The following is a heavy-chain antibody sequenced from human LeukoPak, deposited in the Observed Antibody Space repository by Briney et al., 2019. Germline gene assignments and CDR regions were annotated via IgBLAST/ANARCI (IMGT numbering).Heavy chain of an antibody. D-gene: IGHD3-3*01. CDR1: GLSFSNYA. V-gene: IGHV3-23*01. J-gene: IGHJ4*02. CDR2: ISGRGIRT. Sequence: PGGSLRLACAASGLSFSNYAMTWVRQAPGKGLEWVSAISGRGIRTYYADSVKGRVTISRDNSKNTLYLQTNSLRVEDTAVYYCAKGGLKTIFGVAITESFDYWGQGTLATVSS. CDR3: AKGGLKTIFGVAITESFDY.